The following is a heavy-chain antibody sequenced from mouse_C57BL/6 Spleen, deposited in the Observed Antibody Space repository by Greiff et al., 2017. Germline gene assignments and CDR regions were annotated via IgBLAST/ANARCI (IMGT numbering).Heavy chain of an antibody. CDR2: IDPSDSYT. J-gene: IGHJ3*01. CDR1: GYTFTSYW. CDR3: ARPYYGSSYWFAY. V-gene: IGHV1-69*01. D-gene: IGHD1-1*01. Sequence: QVQLQQPGAELVMPGASVKLSCKASGYTFTSYWMHWVKQRPGQGLEWIGEIDPSDSYTNYNQQFKGKSTLTVDKSSSTASMQLSSLTSEDSAVYYCARPYYGSSYWFAYWGQGTLVTVSA.